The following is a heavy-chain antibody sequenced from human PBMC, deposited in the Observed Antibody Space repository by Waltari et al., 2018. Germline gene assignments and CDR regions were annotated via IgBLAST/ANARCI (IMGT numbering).Heavy chain of an antibody. CDR2: IRYDGSNK. D-gene: IGHD2-2*01. V-gene: IGHV3-30*02. Sequence: QVQLVESGGGVVQPGGSLRLSCAASGFTFSSYGMHWVRQAPGTGLEWVAFIRYDGSNKYYADSVKGRFTISRDNSKNTLYLQMNSLRAEDTAVYYCAKDFRGIVVVPAAPDFDYWGQGTLVTVSS. J-gene: IGHJ4*02. CDR3: AKDFRGIVVVPAAPDFDY. CDR1: GFTFSSYG.